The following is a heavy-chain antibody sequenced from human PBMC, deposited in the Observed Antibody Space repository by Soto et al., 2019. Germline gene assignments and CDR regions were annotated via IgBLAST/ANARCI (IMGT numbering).Heavy chain of an antibody. Sequence: SETLSLTCAVYGGSFIGYYWSWIRQPPGKGLEWIGEINHSGSTNYNPSLKSRVTISVDTSKNQFSLKLSSVTAADTAVYYCAREAARIAGIFDYWGQGTLVTV. V-gene: IGHV4-34*01. D-gene: IGHD6-6*01. CDR2: INHSGST. J-gene: IGHJ4*02. CDR1: GGSFIGYY. CDR3: AREAARIAGIFDY.